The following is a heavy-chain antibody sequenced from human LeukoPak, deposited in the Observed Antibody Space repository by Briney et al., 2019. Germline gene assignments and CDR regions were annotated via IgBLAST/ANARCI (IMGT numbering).Heavy chain of an antibody. V-gene: IGHV3-49*04. CDR2: IRSKAYGGTT. J-gene: IGHJ4*02. D-gene: IGHD1-26*01. CDR1: GFTFGDYA. CDR3: TREVDYFDY. Sequence: GGSLRLSCTASGFTFGDYAMSWVRQAPGKGLEWVGFIRSKAYGGTTEYAASVKGRFTISRDDSKSIAYLQMNSLKTEDTAVYYCTREVDYFDYWGQGTLVTVSS.